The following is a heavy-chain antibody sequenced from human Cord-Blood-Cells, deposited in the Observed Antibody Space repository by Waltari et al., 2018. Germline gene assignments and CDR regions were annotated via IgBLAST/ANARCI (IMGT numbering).Heavy chain of an antibody. D-gene: IGHD3-10*01. CDR3: ARDRRYYGSGSYAFDI. CDR1: GGSISSYY. CDR2: SSYSGST. Sequence: QVQLQESGPGLVKPSATLSLTCTVPGGSISSYYWSWIRQPPGKGLEWIGYSSYSGSTNYNPSLKSRVTISVDTSKNQFSLKLSSVTAADTAVYYCARDRRYYGSGSYAFDIWGQGTMVTVSS. J-gene: IGHJ3*02. V-gene: IGHV4-59*01.